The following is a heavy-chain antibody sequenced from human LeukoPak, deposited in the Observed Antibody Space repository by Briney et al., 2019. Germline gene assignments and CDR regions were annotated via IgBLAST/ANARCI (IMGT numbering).Heavy chain of an antibody. CDR3: ASGLVVAATDAFDI. J-gene: IGHJ3*02. CDR1: GGSISSYY. V-gene: IGHV4-4*07. CDR2: IYTSGST. D-gene: IGHD2-15*01. Sequence: SETLSLTCTVSGGSISSYYWSWIRQPAGKGLEWIGRIYTSGSTNYNPSLKSRVTISVDTSKNQFSLKLSSVTAADTAVYYCASGLVVAATDAFDIWGQGTMVTVSS.